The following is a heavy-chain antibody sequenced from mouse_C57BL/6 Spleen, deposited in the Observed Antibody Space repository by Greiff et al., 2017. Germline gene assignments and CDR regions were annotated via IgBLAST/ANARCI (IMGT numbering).Heavy chain of an antibody. D-gene: IGHD1-1*01. Sequence: DVQLQESGPGLVKPSQSLSLTCSVTGYSITSGYYWNWIRQFPGNKLEWMGYISYDGSNNYNPSLKNRISITRDTSKNQFFLKLNSVTTEDTATYYCARGITTVVAYYLDYWGQGTTLTVSS. CDR2: ISYDGSN. V-gene: IGHV3-6*01. CDR1: GYSITSGYY. CDR3: ARGITTVVAYYLDY. J-gene: IGHJ2*01.